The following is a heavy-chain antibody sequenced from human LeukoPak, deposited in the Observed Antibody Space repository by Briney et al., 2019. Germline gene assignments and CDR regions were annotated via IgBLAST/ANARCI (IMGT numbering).Heavy chain of an antibody. D-gene: IGHD2-2*01. CDR2: IRYDGSNK. CDR1: GFTFSNYG. CDR3: AKRGYCSSTSCYYYYYYYMDV. Sequence: GGSLRLSCAASGFTFSNYGMHWVRQAPDKGLEWVAFIRYDGSNKYYADSVKGRFTISRDNSKNTLYLQMNSLRAEDTAVYYCAKRGYCSSTSCYYYYYYYMDVWGKGTTVTVSS. V-gene: IGHV3-30*02. J-gene: IGHJ6*03.